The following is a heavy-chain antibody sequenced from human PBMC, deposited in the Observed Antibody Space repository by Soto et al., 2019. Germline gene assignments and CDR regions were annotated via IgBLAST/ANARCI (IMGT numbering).Heavy chain of an antibody. CDR3: ARGGGVYYFDY. CDR2: IYYSGIT. Sequence: QVQLQESGPGLVKPSETLSLTCTVSGGSISSYYWSWIRQPPGKGLEWIGYIYYSGITDYNPSLKSRVPISVDTSTSPFSLKLSSVTAADTAVYSCARGGGVYYFDYWGQGTLVTVSS. D-gene: IGHD2-8*02. CDR1: GGSISSYY. J-gene: IGHJ4*02. V-gene: IGHV4-59*01.